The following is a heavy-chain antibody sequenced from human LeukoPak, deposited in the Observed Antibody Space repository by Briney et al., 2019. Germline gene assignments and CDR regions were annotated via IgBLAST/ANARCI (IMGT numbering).Heavy chain of an antibody. J-gene: IGHJ6*02. V-gene: IGHV3-9*01. CDR1: GFTFDDYA. CDR3: AKAQVATAAGPYYYGMDV. D-gene: IGHD6-13*01. Sequence: GGSPRLSCAASGFTFDDYAMHWVRQAPGKGLEWVSGISWNSGSIGYADSVKGRFTISRDNAKNSLYLQMNSLRAEDTALYYCAKAQVATAAGPYYYGMDVWGQGTTVTVSS. CDR2: ISWNSGSI.